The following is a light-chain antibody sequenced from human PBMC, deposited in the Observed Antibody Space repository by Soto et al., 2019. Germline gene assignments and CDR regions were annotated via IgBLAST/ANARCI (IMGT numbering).Light chain of an antibody. CDR1: QSISTY. V-gene: IGKV1-33*01. J-gene: IGKJ3*01. CDR3: QKCDYLPI. CDR2: DAS. Sequence: DIQMTQSPSSLSGSAGDRVTITCRASQSISTYLNWYQQKPGKAPKVLIYDASILEAGVPSRFSGSGSGTDFTFTISSLQPEDVATYYCQKCDYLPIFGPGTTVDFK.